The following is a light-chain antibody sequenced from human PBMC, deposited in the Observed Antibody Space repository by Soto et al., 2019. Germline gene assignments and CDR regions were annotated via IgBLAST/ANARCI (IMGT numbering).Light chain of an antibody. V-gene: IGLV2-23*01. CDR2: EGS. CDR1: SSDVGSYNF. J-gene: IGLJ1*01. Sequence: QSALTQPASVSGSPGQSITISCTGTSSDVGSYNFVSWYQQHPGKAPKLMIYEGSKRPSGVSNRFSGSKSGNTAPLTISGLQAEDEADYYCCSYAGSSTWVFGTGTKVTVL. CDR3: CSYAGSSTWV.